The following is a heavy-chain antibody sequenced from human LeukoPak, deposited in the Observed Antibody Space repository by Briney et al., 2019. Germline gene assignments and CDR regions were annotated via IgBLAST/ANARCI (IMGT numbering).Heavy chain of an antibody. V-gene: IGHV3-23*01. CDR3: ARGLGSSTSRHTFDI. CDR1: GFTFSSYS. J-gene: IGHJ3*02. D-gene: IGHD2-2*01. Sequence: PGGSLRLSCAASGFTFSSYSMNWVRQAPGKGLEWVSHITASGTAMFYADSVKGRFTISGDNSKNTLYLQMNSLSAEDTAIYYCARGLGSSTSRHTFDIWGQGTMVTVSS. CDR2: ITASGTAM.